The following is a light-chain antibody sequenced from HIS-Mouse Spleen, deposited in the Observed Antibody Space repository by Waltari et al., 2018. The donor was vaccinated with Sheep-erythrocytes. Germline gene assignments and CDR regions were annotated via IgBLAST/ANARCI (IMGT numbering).Light chain of an antibody. J-gene: IGLJ3*02. CDR3: SSYAGSNNWV. CDR1: SSDVGCFYH. CDR2: EVS. Sequence: QSPLTQPPSASASPGQSVTFSCTGTSSDVGCFYHSPWYKQHPGKAPKLMIYEVSKRPSGVPDRFSGSKSGNTASLTVSGLQAEDEADYYCSSYAGSNNWVFGGGTKLTVL. V-gene: IGLV2-8*01.